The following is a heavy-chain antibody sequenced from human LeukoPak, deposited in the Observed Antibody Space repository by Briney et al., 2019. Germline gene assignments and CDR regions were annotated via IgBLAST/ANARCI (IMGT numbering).Heavy chain of an antibody. CDR2: INSDSTTR. CDR1: GFIFRTYN. D-gene: IGHD6-19*01. Sequence: GGSLRLSCAASGFIFRTYNMNWVRQAPGKGPEWISYINSDSTTRYYADSVKGRFTISRDNGKNSLYLQMHSLRVNDTAVYYCTREHRSGWSYAYWGQGTQVTVSS. V-gene: IGHV3-48*01. J-gene: IGHJ4*02. CDR3: TREHRSGWSYAY.